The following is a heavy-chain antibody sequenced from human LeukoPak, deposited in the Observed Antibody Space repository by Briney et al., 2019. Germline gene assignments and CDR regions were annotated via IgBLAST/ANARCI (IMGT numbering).Heavy chain of an antibody. CDR2: ISASGGRS. V-gene: IGHV3-23*01. Sequence: GGSLRLSCAASGFTFSNYALSWVRQAPGKGLEWVSGISASGGRSFYADSVKGRFTISRDNPKYTLYLQMDSLRAEDTAIYYCAKIVDQKYIVALGFDSWGQGTLVTVSS. CDR3: AKIVDQKYIVALGFDS. J-gene: IGHJ5*01. CDR1: GFTFSNYA. D-gene: IGHD5-12*01.